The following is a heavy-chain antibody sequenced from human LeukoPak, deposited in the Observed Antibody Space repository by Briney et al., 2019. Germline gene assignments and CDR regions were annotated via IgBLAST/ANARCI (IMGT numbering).Heavy chain of an antibody. CDR2: IKEDGSEI. CDR1: AFTFSSYC. Sequence: GGSLRLSCEASAFTFSSYCMSWVRQAPGKGLEWVANIKEDGSEINYVDSVKGRFTISRDNAKNSLFLQMNSLRFEHTAVYYCARDRGYSSFDYWGQGTLVTVSS. J-gene: IGHJ4*02. D-gene: IGHD4-23*01. CDR3: ARDRGYSSFDY. V-gene: IGHV3-7*01.